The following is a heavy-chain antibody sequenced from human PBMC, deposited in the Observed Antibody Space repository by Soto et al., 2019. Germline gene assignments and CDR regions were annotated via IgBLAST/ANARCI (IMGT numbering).Heavy chain of an antibody. V-gene: IGHV3-74*01. CDR1: GFTFSSYW. D-gene: IGHD5-18*01. J-gene: IGHJ4*02. CDR3: AREGRYSYVNFDY. Sequence: EVQLVESGGGLVQPGGSLRLPCGAAGFTFSSYWMHWVRQAPGKGLVWVSRINSDGSSESYAASVKGRFTISRDNAKNTLYLQMNSLRAEDTAVYYCAREGRYSYVNFDYWGQGTLVTVSS. CDR2: INSDGSSE.